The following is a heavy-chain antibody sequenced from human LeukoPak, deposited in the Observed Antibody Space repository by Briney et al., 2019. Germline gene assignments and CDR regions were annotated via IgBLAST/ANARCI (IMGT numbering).Heavy chain of an antibody. CDR1: GFTFGSPW. Sequence: GGSLSLSCVASGFTFGSPWMHWVRQAPGKGLVWVSRINSDGSATAYADSVKGRFTISRDNSKNMLYLQMNSLRAEDTAVYYCAKWKYSNSGIDDYWGQGTLVTVSS. CDR3: AKWKYSNSGIDDY. V-gene: IGHV3-74*01. D-gene: IGHD6-6*01. CDR2: INSDGSAT. J-gene: IGHJ4*02.